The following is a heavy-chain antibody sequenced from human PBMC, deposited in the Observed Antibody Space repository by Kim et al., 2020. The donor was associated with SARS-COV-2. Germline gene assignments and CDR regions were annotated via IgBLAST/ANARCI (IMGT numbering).Heavy chain of an antibody. J-gene: IGHJ4*02. CDR3: ARGRWFGELYDSSGETFDY. CDR2: IGTAGDT. D-gene: IGHD3-10*01. CDR1: GFTFSSYD. V-gene: IGHV3-13*01. Sequence: GGSLRLSCAASGFTFSSYDMHWVRQATGKGLEWVSAIGTAGDTYYPGSVKGRFTISRENAKNSLYLQMNSLRAGDTAVYYCARGRWFGELYDSSGETFDYWGQRTLVTVSS.